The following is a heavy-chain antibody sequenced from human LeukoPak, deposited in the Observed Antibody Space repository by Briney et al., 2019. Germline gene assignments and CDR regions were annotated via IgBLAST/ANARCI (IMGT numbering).Heavy chain of an antibody. CDR3: AKASPFYDFWSVYYDY. V-gene: IGHV3-23*01. CDR2: ISGGGGST. J-gene: IGHJ4*02. D-gene: IGHD3-3*01. Sequence: GGSLRLSCAASGFTFSSYAMSWVRQAPGKGLEWVSAISGGGGSTYYADSVKGRFTISRDNSKNTLYLQMNSLRAEDTAVYYCAKASPFYDFWSVYYDYWAQEPLVTVSS. CDR1: GFTFSSYA.